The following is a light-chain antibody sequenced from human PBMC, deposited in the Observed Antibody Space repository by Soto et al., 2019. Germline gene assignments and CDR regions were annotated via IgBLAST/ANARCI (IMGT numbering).Light chain of an antibody. V-gene: IGLV4-69*01. J-gene: IGLJ3*02. Sequence: QLVLTQSPSASASLGASVKLTCTLSSGHSSYAIAWHQQQPEKGPRYLMKLNSDGSHSKGDGIPDRFSGSSSGAERYLTISSLQSEDEADYYCKTWGTGINWVFGGGTQLTVL. CDR1: SGHSSYA. CDR3: KTWGTGINWV. CDR2: LNSDGSH.